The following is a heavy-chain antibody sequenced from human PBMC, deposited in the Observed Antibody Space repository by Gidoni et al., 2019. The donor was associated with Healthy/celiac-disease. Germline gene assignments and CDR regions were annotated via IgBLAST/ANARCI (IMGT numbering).Heavy chain of an antibody. V-gene: IGHV3-30*04. CDR2: ISYDGSNK. D-gene: IGHD5-12*01. Sequence: QVQLVESGGGVVQPGRSLRLSCAASGFTFSSYAMHWVRQAPGKGLEWVAVISYDGSNKYYADSVKGRFTISRDNSKNTLYLQMNSLRAEDTAVYYCASGVEMATIGNFQHWGQGTLVTVSS. CDR1: GFTFSSYA. J-gene: IGHJ1*01. CDR3: ASGVEMATIGNFQH.